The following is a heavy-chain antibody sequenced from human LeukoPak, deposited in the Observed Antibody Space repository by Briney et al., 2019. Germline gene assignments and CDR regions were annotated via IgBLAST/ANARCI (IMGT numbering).Heavy chain of an antibody. J-gene: IGHJ6*02. D-gene: IGHD3-16*01. CDR3: AKDLRDVLGVPLETPFV. CDR2: ISGSTGST. V-gene: IGHV3-23*01. Sequence: GGSLRLSCAASGFTFSTYAMSWVRQAPGKGLEWVSTISGSTGSTYYADSVKGRFTISRDNSKNTLYLQMNSLRAEDTAVYYCAKDLRDVLGVPLETPFVWGQGTTVIVSS. CDR1: GFTFSTYA.